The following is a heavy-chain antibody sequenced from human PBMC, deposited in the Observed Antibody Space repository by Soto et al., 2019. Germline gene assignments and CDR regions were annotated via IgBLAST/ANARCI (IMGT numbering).Heavy chain of an antibody. CDR1: GGTFSSYA. D-gene: IGHD3-22*01. J-gene: IGHJ5*02. CDR2: IIPIFGTA. Sequence: SVKVSCKASGGTFSSYAISWVRQAPGQGLEWMGGIIPIFGTANYAQKFQGRVTITADESTSTAYMELSSLRSEDTAVYYCARVWMQENYDSSGYLSRGWFDPWGQGTLVTVSS. V-gene: IGHV1-69*13. CDR3: ARVWMQENYDSSGYLSRGWFDP.